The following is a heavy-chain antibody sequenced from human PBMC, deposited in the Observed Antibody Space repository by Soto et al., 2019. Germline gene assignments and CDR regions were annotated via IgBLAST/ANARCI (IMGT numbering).Heavy chain of an antibody. CDR2: INHSGIT. CDR1: GGSFSGYY. D-gene: IGHD6-19*01. Sequence: QVQLEQWGAGLLKPSETLSLTCAVYGGSFSGYYWSWIRQPPGKGLEWLGEINHSGITDYNPSLKSRITISIDTSKKQFSLKLNSVTAADTAVYYCAIGPRMWLAGWGYWGQGTQVTVSS. V-gene: IGHV4-34*01. CDR3: AIGPRMWLAGWGY. J-gene: IGHJ4*02.